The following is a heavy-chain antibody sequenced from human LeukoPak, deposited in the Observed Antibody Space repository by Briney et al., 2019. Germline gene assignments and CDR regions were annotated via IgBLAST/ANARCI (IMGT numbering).Heavy chain of an antibody. J-gene: IGHJ1*01. D-gene: IGHD2-2*01. CDR1: GGSISSSNYY. V-gene: IGHV4-39*07. Sequence: PSETLSLTCTVSGGSISSSNYYWSWIRQPPGKGLEWIGEINHSGSTNYNPSLKSRVTISVDTSKNQFSLKLSSVTAADTAVYYCARRRRNCSSTSCQHRSYFQHWGQGTLVTVSS. CDR2: INHSGST. CDR3: ARRRRNCSSTSCQHRSYFQH.